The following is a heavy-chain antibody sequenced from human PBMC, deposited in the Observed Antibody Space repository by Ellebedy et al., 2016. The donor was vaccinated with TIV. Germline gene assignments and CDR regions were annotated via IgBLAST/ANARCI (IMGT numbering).Heavy chain of an antibody. V-gene: IGHV1-18*01. D-gene: IGHD2-15*01. J-gene: IGHJ6*03. CDR3: ARVSVDVVIGCHYFYMDI. Sequence: ASVKVSCXASGYTFTSFGLSWVRQAPGQGLEWMGWISAYNGDINYAQNFQGRVAMTTDTATSTVYVDLRSLRSDDTAVYYCARVSVDVVIGCHYFYMDIWGKGTTVTVSS. CDR1: GYTFTSFG. CDR2: ISAYNGDI.